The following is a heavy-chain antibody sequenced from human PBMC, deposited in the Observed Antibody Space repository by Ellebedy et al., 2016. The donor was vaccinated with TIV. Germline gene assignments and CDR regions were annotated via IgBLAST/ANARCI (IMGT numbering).Heavy chain of an antibody. D-gene: IGHD3-16*01. Sequence: MPSETLSLTCTVSGASVSSYFWRWIRQSPGKGLEWIGYITYSGSTHYSPSLRSRVTMSRDPSKNSFSLHLDSVATTDTAIYYCVKIVSGGASFDPWGQGILVTVSS. J-gene: IGHJ5*02. CDR2: ITYSGST. V-gene: IGHV4-59*02. CDR3: VKIVSGGASFDP. CDR1: GASVSSYF.